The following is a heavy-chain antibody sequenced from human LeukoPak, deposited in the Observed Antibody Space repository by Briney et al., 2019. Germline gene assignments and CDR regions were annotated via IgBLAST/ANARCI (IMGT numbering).Heavy chain of an antibody. V-gene: IGHV3-23*01. CDR3: AKVVPDYYYYYMDV. J-gene: IGHJ6*03. Sequence: GGSLRLSCAASGFTFSSYAMSWVRQAPGKGLEWVSAISGSGGSTYYADSVKGRFTISRDNSKNTLHLQMNSLRAEDTAVYYCAKVVPDYYYYYMDVWGKGTTVTVSS. CDR2: ISGSGGST. CDR1: GFTFSSYA. D-gene: IGHD2-2*01.